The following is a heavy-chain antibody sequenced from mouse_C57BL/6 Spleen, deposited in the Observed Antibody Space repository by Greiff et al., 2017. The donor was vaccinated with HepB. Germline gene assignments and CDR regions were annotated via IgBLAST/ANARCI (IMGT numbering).Heavy chain of an antibody. CDR3: ARSYYYGSSPDY. CDR2: SSDGGSYT. Sequence: EVQRVESGGGLVKPGGSLKLSCAASGFTFSSYAMSWVRQTPEKRLEWVATSSDGGSYTYYPDNVKGRFTISRDNAKNNLYLQMSHLKSEDTAMYYCARSYYYGSSPDYWGQGTTLTVSS. J-gene: IGHJ2*01. CDR1: GFTFSSYA. V-gene: IGHV5-4*01. D-gene: IGHD1-1*01.